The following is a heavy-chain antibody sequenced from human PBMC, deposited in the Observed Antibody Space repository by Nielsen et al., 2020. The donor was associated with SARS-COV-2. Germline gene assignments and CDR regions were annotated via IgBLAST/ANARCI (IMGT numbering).Heavy chain of an antibody. V-gene: IGHV3-30*18. Sequence: GGSLRLSCAASGFTFSSYGMHWVRQAPGKGLEWVAVISYDGSNKYCADSVKGRFTISRDNSKNTLYLQMNSLRAEDTAVYYCAKIAVAGTDFDYWGQGTLVTVSS. CDR1: GFTFSSYG. CDR2: ISYDGSNK. J-gene: IGHJ4*02. CDR3: AKIAVAGTDFDY. D-gene: IGHD6-19*01.